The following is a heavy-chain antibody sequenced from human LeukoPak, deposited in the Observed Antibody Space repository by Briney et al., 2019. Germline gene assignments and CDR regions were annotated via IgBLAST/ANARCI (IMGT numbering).Heavy chain of an antibody. Sequence: PVGSLRLSCAASGFTFSSYWMSWVRQAPGKGLEWVANIKQDGSEKYYVDSVKGRFTISRDNAKNSLYLQMNSLRAEDTAVYYCASDPKVSYCGGDCYSDYWGQGTLVTVSS. CDR3: ASDPKVSYCGGDCYSDY. V-gene: IGHV3-7*01. CDR1: GFTFSSYW. D-gene: IGHD2-21*02. CDR2: IKQDGSEK. J-gene: IGHJ4*02.